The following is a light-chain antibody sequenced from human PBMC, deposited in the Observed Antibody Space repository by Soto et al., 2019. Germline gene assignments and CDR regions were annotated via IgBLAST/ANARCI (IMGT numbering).Light chain of an antibody. CDR3: LQGYNTFWT. Sequence: DIQMTQSPSSLSASVGDSVTVTCRASQPISTSLHWYQQRAGKAPKVLISSASRLQSGVSSRFSGSGSGTHFTLTISSLRPEDSATYYCLQGYNTFWTFGQGTKVEIK. J-gene: IGKJ1*01. CDR1: QPISTS. CDR2: SAS. V-gene: IGKV1-39*01.